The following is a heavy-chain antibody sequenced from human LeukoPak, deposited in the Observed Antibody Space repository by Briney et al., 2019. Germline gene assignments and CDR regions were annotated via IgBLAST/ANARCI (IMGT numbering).Heavy chain of an antibody. J-gene: IGHJ4*02. CDR2: ISGNSGSI. Sequence: GGSLRLSCAASGFTFGGYPTNWLRQPPGKGLESLAYISGNSGSIHYADSVKGRFTVSRDNAKNSLYLQMNSLKAEDTAVYYCARVVDMMTGADYWGQGTLVTVSS. D-gene: IGHD3-9*01. CDR1: GFTFGGYP. CDR3: ARVVDMMTGADY. V-gene: IGHV3-48*03.